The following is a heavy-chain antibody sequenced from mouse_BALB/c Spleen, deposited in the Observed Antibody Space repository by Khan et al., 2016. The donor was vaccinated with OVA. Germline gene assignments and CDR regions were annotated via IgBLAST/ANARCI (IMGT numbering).Heavy chain of an antibody. V-gene: IGHV3-2*02. Sequence: QLEELGPGLVKPSQSLSLTCTVTGYSITSGYAWNWIRQFPGNKLEWMGYISYSGGTSYNPSLKSRISITRDTSKNQFFLQLNSVTTEDTATYYCARGNYYGYYFDYWGQGTPLTVSS. D-gene: IGHD1-1*01. J-gene: IGHJ2*01. CDR1: GYSITSGYA. CDR2: ISYSGGT. CDR3: ARGNYYGYYFDY.